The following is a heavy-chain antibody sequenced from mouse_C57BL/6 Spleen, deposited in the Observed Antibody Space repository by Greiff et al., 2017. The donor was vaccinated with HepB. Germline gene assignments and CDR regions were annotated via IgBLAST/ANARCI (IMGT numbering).Heavy chain of an antibody. CDR1: GYTFTSYW. Sequence: QVQLQQPGAELVKPGASVKMSCKASGYTFTSYWITWVKQRPGQGLEWIGDIYPGSGSTNYNEKFKSKATLTVDTSSSTAYMQLSSLTSEDSAVYYCARGFGYDYDVFAYWGQGTLVTVSA. D-gene: IGHD2-4*01. V-gene: IGHV1-55*01. J-gene: IGHJ3*01. CDR3: ARGFGYDYDVFAY. CDR2: IYPGSGST.